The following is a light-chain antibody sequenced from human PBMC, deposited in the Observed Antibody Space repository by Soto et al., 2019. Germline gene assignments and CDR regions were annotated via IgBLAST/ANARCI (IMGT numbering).Light chain of an antibody. V-gene: IGKV3-20*01. Sequence: EIVLTQSPGTLSLSPWERATLSCRASQSVSSYLAWYQQKPGQAPRLLIYGASSRATGIPDRFSGSGSGTDFTLTISRLEPEDFAVYYCQQYGSSPYTFGQGTKLEIK. CDR1: QSVSSY. CDR2: GAS. J-gene: IGKJ2*01. CDR3: QQYGSSPYT.